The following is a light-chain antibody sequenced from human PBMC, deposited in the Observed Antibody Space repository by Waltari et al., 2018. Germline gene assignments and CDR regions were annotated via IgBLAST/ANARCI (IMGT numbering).Light chain of an antibody. CDR1: AGAVTSGYY. Sequence: QTVVTQEPSLTVSPGGTVTLTCASSAGAVTSGYYPNWFQQKPGQAPRALIYTTNNKHSWTPARFSVSLLGDKAALTLSGVQPEDEAEYYCLVYYGGAWVFGGGTKLTVL. CDR3: LVYYGGAWV. CDR2: TTN. J-gene: IGLJ3*02. V-gene: IGLV7-43*01.